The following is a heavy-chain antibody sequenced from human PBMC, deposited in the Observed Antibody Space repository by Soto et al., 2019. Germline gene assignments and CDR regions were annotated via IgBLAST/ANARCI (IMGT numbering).Heavy chain of an antibody. D-gene: IGHD3-22*01. J-gene: IGHJ4*02. CDR3: VRDLYDSSGYYWGPY. V-gene: IGHV3-48*01. Sequence: HPGGSLRLSCAASGFTFSDYHMNWVRQAPGRGLEWISYISTSSTTIYYADSVKGRFTISRDNAKNSLYLQMNSLRAEDTAVYYCVRDLYDSSGYYWGPYWGQGTLVTVSS. CDR1: GFTFSDYH. CDR2: ISTSSTTI.